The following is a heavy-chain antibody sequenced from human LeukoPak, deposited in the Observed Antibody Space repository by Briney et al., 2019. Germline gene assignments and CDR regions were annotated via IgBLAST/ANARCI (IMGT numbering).Heavy chain of an antibody. Sequence: PSETLSLTCTVSGGSISSSSYYWGWIRQPPGKGLEWIGSIYYSGSTYYNPSLKSRVTISVDTSKNQFSLKLSSVTAADTAVYYCARVSGWTYFDYWGQGTLVTVSS. CDR2: IYYSGST. CDR3: ARVSGWTYFDY. D-gene: IGHD6-19*01. J-gene: IGHJ4*02. CDR1: GGSISSSSYY. V-gene: IGHV4-39*07.